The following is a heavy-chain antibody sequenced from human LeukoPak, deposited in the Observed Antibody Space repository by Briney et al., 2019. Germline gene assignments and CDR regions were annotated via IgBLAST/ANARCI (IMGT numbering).Heavy chain of an antibody. CDR2: ISGSGGST. J-gene: IGHJ4*02. D-gene: IGHD3-10*01. CDR1: GFTFSSYA. V-gene: IGHV3-23*01. CDR3: ARSLGSVDY. Sequence: GGSLRLSCAASGFTFSSYAMNWVRQAPGKGLEWVSAISGSGGSTYYADSVKGRFTVSRDNSKNTLYLQMNSLRAEDTAVYYCARSLGSVDYWGQGTLVTVSS.